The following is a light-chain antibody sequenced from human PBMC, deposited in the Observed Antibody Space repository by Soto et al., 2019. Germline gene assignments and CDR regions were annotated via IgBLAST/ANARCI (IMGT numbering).Light chain of an antibody. Sequence: DIQMTQSPSTLSASVGDRVSITCRANQSINSWLAWYQQIPGKAPMLLIYDASTLHTAVPSRFSGSGSGTEFTLTITRLHPDDFATYYCQQYDSYSWTFGQGTKVDI. V-gene: IGKV1-5*01. J-gene: IGKJ1*01. CDR1: QSINSW. CDR2: DAS. CDR3: QQYDSYSWT.